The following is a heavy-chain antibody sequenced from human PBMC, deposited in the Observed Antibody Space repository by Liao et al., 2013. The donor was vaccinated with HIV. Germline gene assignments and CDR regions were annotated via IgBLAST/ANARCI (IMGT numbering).Heavy chain of an antibody. CDR1: GGSISSGSYY. CDR3: AREDVAQRYYYYYYMDV. V-gene: IGHV4-61*02. J-gene: IGHJ6*03. D-gene: IGHD3-10*02. CDR2: IYTSG. Sequence: QVQLQESGPGLVKPSQTLSLTCTVSGGSISSGSYYWSWIRQPAGKGLEWIGRIYTSGSTISVDTSKNQFSLKLSSVTAADTAVYYCAREDVAQRYYYYYYMDVWGKGTTVTVSS.